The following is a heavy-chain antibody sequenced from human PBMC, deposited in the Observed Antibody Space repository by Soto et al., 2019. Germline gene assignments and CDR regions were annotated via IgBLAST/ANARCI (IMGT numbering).Heavy chain of an antibody. Sequence: AVKVSCKSSGFTFTSSAVQWVRQARGQRLEWIGWIVVGSGNTNYAQKFQERVTITRDMSTSTAYMELSSLRSEDTAVYYCAAVTPVAAREAREYYGSYFDEWGQGTLVTV. CDR3: AAVTPVAAREAREYYGSYFDE. J-gene: IGHJ4*02. V-gene: IGHV1-58*01. CDR1: GFTFTSSA. D-gene: IGHD6-19*01. CDR2: IVVGSGNT.